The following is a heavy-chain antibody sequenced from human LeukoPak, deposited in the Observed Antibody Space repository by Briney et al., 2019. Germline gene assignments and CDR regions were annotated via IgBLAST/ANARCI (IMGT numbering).Heavy chain of an antibody. Sequence: PGGSLRLSCAASGFTFSSYAMSWVRRAPGKGLEWVSAISGSGGSTYYADSVKGRFTISRDNSKNTLYLQMNSLRAEDTAVYYCAKDRPMYSSSWYLGTLNWGQGTLVTVSS. J-gene: IGHJ4*02. CDR3: AKDRPMYSSSWYLGTLN. D-gene: IGHD6-13*01. CDR2: ISGSGGST. CDR1: GFTFSSYA. V-gene: IGHV3-23*01.